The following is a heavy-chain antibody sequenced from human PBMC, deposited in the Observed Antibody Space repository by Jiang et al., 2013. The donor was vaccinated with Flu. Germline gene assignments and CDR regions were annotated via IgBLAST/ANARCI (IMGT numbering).Heavy chain of an antibody. Sequence: VQLVESGAEVKKPGSSVKVSCKASGGTFSSYAISWVRQAPGQGLEWMGGIIPIFGTANYAQKFQGRVTITADESTSTAYMELSSLRSEDTAVYYCATLDIVVVPAEYYFDYWGQGTLVTVSS. CDR3: ATLDIVVVPAEYYFDY. D-gene: IGHD2-2*01. J-gene: IGHJ4*02. CDR2: IIPIFGTA. V-gene: IGHV1-69*01. CDR1: GGTFSSYA.